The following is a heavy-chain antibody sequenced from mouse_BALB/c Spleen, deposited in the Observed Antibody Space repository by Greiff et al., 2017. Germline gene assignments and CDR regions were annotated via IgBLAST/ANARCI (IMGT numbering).Heavy chain of an antibody. CDR2: INPGSGGT. CDR1: GYAFTNYL. J-gene: IGHJ4*01. D-gene: IGHD1-1*01. CDR3: ARSRLLRDYYAMDY. Sequence: VKLVESGAELVRPGTSVKVSCKASGYAFTNYLIEWVKQRPGQGLEWIGVINPGSGGTNYNEKFKGKATLTADKSSSTAYMQLSSLTSDDSAVYFCARSRLLRDYYAMDYWGQGTSVTVSS. V-gene: IGHV1-54*03.